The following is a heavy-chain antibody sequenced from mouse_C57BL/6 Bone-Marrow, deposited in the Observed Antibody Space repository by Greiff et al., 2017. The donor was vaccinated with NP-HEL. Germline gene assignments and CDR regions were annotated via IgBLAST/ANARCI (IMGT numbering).Heavy chain of an antibody. J-gene: IGHJ1*03. CDR1: GYAFSSSW. CDR2: IYPGDGDT. D-gene: IGHD1-1*01. V-gene: IGHV1-82*01. CDR3: ARNYGGAFDV. Sequence: QVQLQQSGPELVKPGASVKISCKASGYAFSSSWMNWVKQRPGKGLEWIGRIYPGDGDTNYNGKFKGKATLTADKSSSTAYMQLSSLTSVDSAVCFCARNYGGAFDVWGTGTTVTVSS.